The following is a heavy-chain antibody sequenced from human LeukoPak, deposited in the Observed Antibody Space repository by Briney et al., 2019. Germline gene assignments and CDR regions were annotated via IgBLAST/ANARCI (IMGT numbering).Heavy chain of an antibody. CDR3: ARRRFLETRHLYYYYGMDV. CDR1: GYTFTSYD. J-gene: IGHJ6*02. CDR2: MNPNSGNT. V-gene: IGHV1-8*01. D-gene: IGHD3-10*01. Sequence: ASVKVSCKASGYTFTSYDINWVRQATGQGLEWMGWMNPNSGNTGYAQKFQGRVTITADESTSTAYMELSSLRSEDTAVYYCARRRFLETRHLYYYYGMDVWGQGTTVTVSS.